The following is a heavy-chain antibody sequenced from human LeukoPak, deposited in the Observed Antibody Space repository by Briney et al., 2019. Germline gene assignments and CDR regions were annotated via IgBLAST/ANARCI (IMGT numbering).Heavy chain of an antibody. CDR1: GYTFTSYG. D-gene: IGHD3-3*01. CDR3: AREGAGFLELVGAFDI. J-gene: IGHJ3*02. Sequence: SVKVSCKASGYTFTSYGISWVRQAPGQGLEWMGGIIPIFGTANYAQKFQGRVTITTDESTSTAYMGLSSLRSEDTAVYYCAREGAGFLELVGAFDIWGQGTMVTVSS. CDR2: IIPIFGTA. V-gene: IGHV1-69*05.